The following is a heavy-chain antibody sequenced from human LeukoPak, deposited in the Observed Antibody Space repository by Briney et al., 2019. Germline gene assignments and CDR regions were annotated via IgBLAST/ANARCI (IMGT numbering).Heavy chain of an antibody. Sequence: GGSLRLSCAASGFTFSSYSMNWVRQAPGKGLEWVSYISSSSSTIYYADSVKGRFTISRDNSKNTLYLQMNSLRAEDTAVYYCAKDLVGATGCFDYWGQGTLVTVSS. CDR1: GFTFSSYS. CDR2: ISSSSSTI. CDR3: AKDLVGATGCFDY. V-gene: IGHV3-48*01. J-gene: IGHJ4*02. D-gene: IGHD1-26*01.